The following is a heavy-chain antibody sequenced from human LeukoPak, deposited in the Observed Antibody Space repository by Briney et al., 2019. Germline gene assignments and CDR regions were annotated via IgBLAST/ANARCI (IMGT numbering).Heavy chain of an antibody. D-gene: IGHD2-15*01. CDR2: IYSGGST. Sequence: GGCLRLSCAASGFTVSSNYMSWVRQAPGKGLEWVSVIYSGGSTYYAGSVKGRFTISRDNSKNTLYLQMNSLRAEDTAVYYCARVVSCSGGSCYSGWFDPWGQGTLVTVSS. CDR1: GFTVSSNY. J-gene: IGHJ5*02. V-gene: IGHV3-53*01. CDR3: ARVVSCSGGSCYSGWFDP.